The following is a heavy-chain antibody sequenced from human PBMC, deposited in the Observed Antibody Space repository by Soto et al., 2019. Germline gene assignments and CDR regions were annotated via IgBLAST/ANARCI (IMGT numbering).Heavy chain of an antibody. V-gene: IGHV4-59*01. CDR3: ARVARGGYCSSTSCPPPANWFDP. Sequence: SETLSLTCTGSGGSISSYFWSWIRQPPGKGLEWIGYIYYSGTTTYSPSLKSRVTISLDTSKNQFSLKLYSVTAADTAVYYCARVARGGYCSSTSCPPPANWFDPWGQGTLVTVSS. J-gene: IGHJ5*02. D-gene: IGHD2-2*01. CDR2: IYYSGTT. CDR1: GGSISSYF.